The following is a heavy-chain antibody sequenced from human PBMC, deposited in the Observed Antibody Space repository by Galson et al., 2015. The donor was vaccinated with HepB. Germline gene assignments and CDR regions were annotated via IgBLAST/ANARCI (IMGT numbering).Heavy chain of an antibody. CDR1: GYSLSDLA. Sequence: SVKVSCKVSGYSLSDLAIHWVRQAPGRGLEWMGGFDPEHRETMYGQKIQGRLTMTEDTSTDRAYMELSSLRSDDTAIYYCAAIFPRDYGRFHFDFWGQGTLVTVSS. V-gene: IGHV1-24*01. J-gene: IGHJ4*02. CDR2: FDPEHRET. D-gene: IGHD4-17*01. CDR3: AAIFPRDYGRFHFDF.